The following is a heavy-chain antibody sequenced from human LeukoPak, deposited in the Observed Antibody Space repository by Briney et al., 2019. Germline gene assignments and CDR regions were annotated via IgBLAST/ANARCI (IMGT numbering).Heavy chain of an antibody. V-gene: IGHV4-4*02. J-gene: IGHJ5*02. CDR3: ARDSRGSYLRGLNWFDP. Sequence: SGTLSLTYAVSGGSISSSNWWSWVRQPPGKGLEWIGEIYHSGSTNYNPSLKSRVTISVDKSKNQFSLKLSSVTAADTAVYYCARDSRGSYLRGLNWFDPWGQGTLVTVSS. CDR1: GGSISSSNW. D-gene: IGHD1-26*01. CDR2: IYHSGST.